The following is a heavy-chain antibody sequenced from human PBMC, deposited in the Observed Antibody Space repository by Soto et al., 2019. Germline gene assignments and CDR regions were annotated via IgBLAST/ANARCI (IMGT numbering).Heavy chain of an antibody. Sequence: GASVKVSCKASGGTFSSYAISWVRQAPGQGLEWMGGIIPIFGTANYAQKFQGRVTITADKSTSTAYMELSSLRSEDTAVYYCAREDTAMVLGLDYWGQGALVTVSS. V-gene: IGHV1-69*06. CDR1: GGTFSSYA. CDR2: IIPIFGTA. D-gene: IGHD5-18*01. J-gene: IGHJ4*02. CDR3: AREDTAMVLGLDY.